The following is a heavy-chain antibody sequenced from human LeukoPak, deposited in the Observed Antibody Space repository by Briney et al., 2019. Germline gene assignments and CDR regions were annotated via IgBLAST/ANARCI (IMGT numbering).Heavy chain of an antibody. Sequence: ASVKVSCKASGYTFTGYYIHWVRQAPGQGLEWMGWINSNSGGTNYAQKFQGRVTMTRDTSISTAYMELSRLRSDDTAVYYCASDLWAARPRNDYWGQGTLVTVSS. CDR3: ASDLWAARPRNDY. CDR2: INSNSGGT. CDR1: GYTFTGYY. V-gene: IGHV1-2*02. J-gene: IGHJ4*02. D-gene: IGHD6-6*01.